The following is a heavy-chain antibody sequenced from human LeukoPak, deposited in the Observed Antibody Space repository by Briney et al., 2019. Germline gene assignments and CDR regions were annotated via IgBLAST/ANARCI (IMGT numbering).Heavy chain of an antibody. CDR2: FFSSGHT. CDR3: ARYSGIYGHDY. Sequence: SETLSLTCTVSGRPFNSFYWSWIRQPAGKGLEWIGRFFSSGHTNYNPSFNSRATISVDKSKNQFYLKLHSGTAADTAVYYCARYSGIYGHDYWGRGTLVSVSS. D-gene: IGHD3-10*01. V-gene: IGHV4-4*07. CDR1: GRPFNSFY. J-gene: IGHJ4*02.